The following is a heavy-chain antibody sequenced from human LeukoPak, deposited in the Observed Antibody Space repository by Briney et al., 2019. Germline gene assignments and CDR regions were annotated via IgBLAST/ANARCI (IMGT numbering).Heavy chain of an antibody. CDR2: IIPILGIA. V-gene: IGHV1-69*02. Sequence: SVKVSCKACGGTFSSYTISWVRQAPGQGLEWMGRIIPILGIANYAQKFQGRVTITADKSTSTAYMELSSLRSEDTAVYYCARVDRAVAGTPPYWGQGTLVTVSS. D-gene: IGHD6-19*01. CDR1: GGTFSSYT. J-gene: IGHJ4*02. CDR3: ARVDRAVAGTPPY.